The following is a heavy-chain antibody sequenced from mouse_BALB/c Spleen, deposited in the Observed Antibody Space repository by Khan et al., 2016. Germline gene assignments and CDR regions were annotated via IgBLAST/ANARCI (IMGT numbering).Heavy chain of an antibody. Sequence: EVQLQESGPGLVKPSQSLSLTCTVTGYSITSDYAWNWIRQFPGNKLEWMGYISYSGSTSYNPSLKSRIFITRDTSNNQFFLQLNSVTTEDTATYYCARDGLEGYIDYCGQGTTLTVSS. CDR3: ARDGLEGYIDY. D-gene: IGHD2-3*01. CDR1: GYSITSDYA. J-gene: IGHJ2*01. V-gene: IGHV3-2*02. CDR2: ISYSGST.